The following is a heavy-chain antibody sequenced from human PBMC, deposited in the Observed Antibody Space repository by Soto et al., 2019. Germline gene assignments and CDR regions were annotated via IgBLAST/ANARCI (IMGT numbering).Heavy chain of an antibody. J-gene: IGHJ6*02. Sequence: EVQLVQSGAEVKKPGATVKLSCKVSGYTFTDYYVHWVQQAPGKGLEWMGLVDSADGETIYAEKFQGRVTMTADTSTDTAYMEVTSLRSEDAAVYYCGTVGRLGSTGASTYGMDVWGQGTTVTVSS. D-gene: IGHD1-26*01. CDR3: GTVGRLGSTGASTYGMDV. CDR1: GYTFTDYY. V-gene: IGHV1-69-2*01. CDR2: VDSADGET.